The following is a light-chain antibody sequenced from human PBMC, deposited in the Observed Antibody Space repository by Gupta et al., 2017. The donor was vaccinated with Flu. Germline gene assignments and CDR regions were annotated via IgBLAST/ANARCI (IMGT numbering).Light chain of an antibody. CDR1: QTITNR. J-gene: IGKJ3*01. V-gene: IGKV1-39*01. CDR2: AAA. CDR3: QQSYSSPRFA. Sequence: DRVTITCRASQTITNRLNWYHQKAGKAPNLLIYAAATLQSGVPSRFSGSGSGTDFTLTISSLQPEDIGTYYCQQSYSSPRFAFGPGTKVDIK.